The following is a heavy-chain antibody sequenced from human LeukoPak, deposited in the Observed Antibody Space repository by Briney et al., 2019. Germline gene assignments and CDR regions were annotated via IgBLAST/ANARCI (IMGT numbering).Heavy chain of an antibody. CDR1: GYTFTGYY. D-gene: IGHD2/OR15-2a*01. CDR2: INPNSGGT. V-gene: IGHV1-2*02. Sequence: ASVKVSCKASGYTFTGYYMHWVRQAPGQGLEWMGWINPNSGGTNYAQKFQGRVTMTRNTSISTAYMELSSLRSEDTAVYYCARGRERGTTYDYWGQGTLVTVSS. J-gene: IGHJ4*02. CDR3: ARGRERGTTYDY.